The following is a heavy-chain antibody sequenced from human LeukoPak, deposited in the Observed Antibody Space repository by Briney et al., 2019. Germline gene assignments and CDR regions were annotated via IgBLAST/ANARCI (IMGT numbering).Heavy chain of an antibody. J-gene: IGHJ6*02. CDR3: ARDPQYYYDSSGYSPVCCNGMDV. D-gene: IGHD3-22*01. CDR2: ISAYNGNT. V-gene: IGHV1-18*01. Sequence: ASVKVSCKASGYTFTSYGINWVRQAPGQGLEWMGWISAYNGNTNYAQKLQGRVTITTDTSTSTAYMELRSLRSDDTAVYYCARDPQYYYDSSGYSPVCCNGMDVWGQGTTVTVSS. CDR1: GYTFTSYG.